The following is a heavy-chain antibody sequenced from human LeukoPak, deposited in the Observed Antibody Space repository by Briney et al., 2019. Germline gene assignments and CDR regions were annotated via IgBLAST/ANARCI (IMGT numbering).Heavy chain of an antibody. J-gene: IGHJ4*02. CDR1: GDSVRSGSYY. D-gene: IGHD4-23*01. CDR3: ARDALGYGGTAAFDY. Sequence: SETLSLTCTVSGDSVRSGSYYWSWIRQPPGMGLECIGYAYHSESISYNPSLKSRVTISRDTSKNQFSLKPSSVTAADMALYYCARDALGYGGTAAFDYWGQGIVVTVSS. CDR2: AYHSESI. V-gene: IGHV4-61*01.